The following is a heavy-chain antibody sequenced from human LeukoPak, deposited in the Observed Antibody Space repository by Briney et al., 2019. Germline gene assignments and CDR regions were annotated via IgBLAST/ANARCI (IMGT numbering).Heavy chain of an antibody. CDR3: ARVRRGWYYFDY. V-gene: IGHV3-11*01. CDR1: GFTFSDYY. Sequence: GGSLRLSCAASGFTFSDYYMSWIRQAPGKGLEWVSYISSSGSTIYYADSVKGRFTTSRDNAKNSLYLQINSLRAEDTAVYYCARVRRGWYYFDYWGQGTLVTVSS. CDR2: ISSSGSTI. D-gene: IGHD6-19*01. J-gene: IGHJ4*02.